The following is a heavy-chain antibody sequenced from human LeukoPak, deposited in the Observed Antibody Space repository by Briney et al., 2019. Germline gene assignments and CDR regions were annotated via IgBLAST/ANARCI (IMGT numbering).Heavy chain of an antibody. CDR3: ARDTNFYPRRVTTWEECYRFDP. D-gene: IGHD4-11*01. J-gene: IGHJ5*02. CDR1: GYTFTSYG. Sequence: ASGTVSCKASGYTFTSYGISLIRQAPAQGLEWMGWISAYNGNTNYAQKLQGRVTMPTDTSTSTAYMELRSLRSDDTAVYYCARDTNFYPRRVTTWEECYRFDPWGQGTLVTVSS. V-gene: IGHV1-18*01. CDR2: ISAYNGNT.